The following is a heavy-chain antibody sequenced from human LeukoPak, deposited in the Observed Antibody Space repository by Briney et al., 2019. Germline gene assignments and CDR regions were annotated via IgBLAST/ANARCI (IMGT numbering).Heavy chain of an antibody. CDR1: GGSINTYY. D-gene: IGHD5-12*01. J-gene: IGHJ4*02. CDR3: ASGSGYDPLDH. V-gene: IGHV4-59*08. Sequence: SETLSLTCTVSGGSINTYYFSWIRQPPGEGLEWIGYIYYSGSTNYNPSLKSRVTISVDTSKNQFSLKLSSVTAADAAVYYCASGSGYDPLDHWGQGTLVTVSS. CDR2: IYYSGST.